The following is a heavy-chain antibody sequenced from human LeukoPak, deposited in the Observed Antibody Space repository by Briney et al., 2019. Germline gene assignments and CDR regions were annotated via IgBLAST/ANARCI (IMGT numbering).Heavy chain of an antibody. Sequence: SETLSLTCTVSGGSISSRSYYWGWIRQPPGKGLVWIGSFYYSGSTYYNPSLKSRVTMSVDTSKNQFSLNLTSATAADTAVYYCTREVSGSQDYWGQGTLVTVSS. J-gene: IGHJ4*02. CDR3: TREVSGSQDY. CDR1: GGSISSRSYY. V-gene: IGHV4-39*07. D-gene: IGHD3-22*01. CDR2: FYYSGST.